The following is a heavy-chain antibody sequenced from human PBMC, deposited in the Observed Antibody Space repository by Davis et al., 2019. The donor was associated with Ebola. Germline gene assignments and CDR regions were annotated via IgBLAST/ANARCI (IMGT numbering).Heavy chain of an antibody. CDR3: ARELDWYFDL. CDR2: IYYSGST. V-gene: IGHV4-61*08. Sequence: MPSETLSLTCAVSGGSISSGGYSWSWIRQPPGKGLEWIGYIYYSGSTNYNPSLKSRVTISVDTSKNQFSLKLSSVTAADTAVYYCARELDWYFDLWGRGTLVTVSS. CDR1: GGSISSGGYS. J-gene: IGHJ2*01.